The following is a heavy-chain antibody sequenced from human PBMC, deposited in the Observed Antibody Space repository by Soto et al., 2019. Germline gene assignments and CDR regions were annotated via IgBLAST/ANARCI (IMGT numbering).Heavy chain of an antibody. D-gene: IGHD1-1*01. V-gene: IGHV3-53*01. CDR2: IYTAGPT. CDR1: GFTVINYY. CDR3: ARGKSRDAYNPLGY. J-gene: IGHJ4*02. Sequence: PWGSLRLSCAASGFTVINYYMSCVRHSPGRGLQWVSVIYTAGPTYYADSVKGRFTISRDESKNTLYFQMDNLRAEDTATYYCARGKSRDAYNPLGYWGPGTLVTVSS.